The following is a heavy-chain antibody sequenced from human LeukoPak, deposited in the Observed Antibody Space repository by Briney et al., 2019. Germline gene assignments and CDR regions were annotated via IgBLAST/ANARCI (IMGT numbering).Heavy chain of an antibody. Sequence: ASVKVSCKASGYTFTSYYMHWVRQAPGQGLEWMGIINPSGGSTSYAQKFQGRVTMTRDTSTSTVYMELSRLRSDDTAVYYCAIYDSSGYYYARYWSQGTLVTVSS. J-gene: IGHJ4*02. D-gene: IGHD3-22*01. CDR2: INPSGGST. V-gene: IGHV1-46*01. CDR3: AIYDSSGYYYARY. CDR1: GYTFTSYY.